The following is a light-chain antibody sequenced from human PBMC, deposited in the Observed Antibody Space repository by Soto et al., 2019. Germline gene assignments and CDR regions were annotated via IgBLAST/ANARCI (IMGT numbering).Light chain of an antibody. CDR1: RSNIGSNL. CDR2: FND. Sequence: QSVLIQPPSASGTPGQRVSISCSGGRSNIGSNLVSWYQQLPGTAPKLLLYFNDQRPSGVPDRFSGSKSGTSASLAVSELQSEDEADYFCASWDDSLKGVLFGGGTKLTVL. V-gene: IGLV1-44*01. J-gene: IGLJ3*02. CDR3: ASWDDSLKGVL.